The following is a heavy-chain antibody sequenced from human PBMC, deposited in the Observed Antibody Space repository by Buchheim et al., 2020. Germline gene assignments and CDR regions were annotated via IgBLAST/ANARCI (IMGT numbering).Heavy chain of an antibody. J-gene: IGHJ4*02. CDR2: INGKTDGGTT. V-gene: IGHV3-15*01. D-gene: IGHD5-24*01. Sequence: EVQLVESGGGLVKPGGSLRLSCAASGFTFNNAWMTWVRQAPGKGLEWVGRINGKTDGGTTDYAAPVKGRFTISRDDSKNTLYLQMNSLRTEDTAVYYCALMATIAYWGQGTL. CDR1: GFTFNNAW. CDR3: ALMATIAY.